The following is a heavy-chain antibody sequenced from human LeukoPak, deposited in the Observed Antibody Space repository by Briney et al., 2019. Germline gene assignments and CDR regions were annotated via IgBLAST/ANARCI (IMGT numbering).Heavy chain of an antibody. CDR2: IYYSGST. CDR3: ARGFRGYSYGSFDY. V-gene: IGHV4-59*08. Sequence: SETLSLTCTVSGGSISSYYWSWIRQPPGKGLEWIGYIYYSGSTNYNPSLKSRVTISVDTSKNQFSLKLSSVTAADTAVYYCARGFRGYSYGSFDYWGQGTLVTVSS. D-gene: IGHD5-18*01. CDR1: GGSISSYY. J-gene: IGHJ4*02.